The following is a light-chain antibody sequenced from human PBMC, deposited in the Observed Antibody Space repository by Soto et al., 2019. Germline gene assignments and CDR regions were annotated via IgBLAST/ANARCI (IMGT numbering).Light chain of an antibody. Sequence: ELVLTQSPGSLSLPPGARATISCRASQMITPSYSAWYQQKPGQAPRLLIYATSSRASAIPDRFSGSGSVTDYSLTINRLEPEDFAVYCCQQYGDFTWTFGQGTKVEVQ. CDR1: QMITPSY. CDR3: QQYGDFTWT. CDR2: ATS. V-gene: IGKV3-20*01. J-gene: IGKJ1*01.